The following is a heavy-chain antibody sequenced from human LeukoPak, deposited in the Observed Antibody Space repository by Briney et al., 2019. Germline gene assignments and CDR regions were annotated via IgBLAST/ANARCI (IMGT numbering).Heavy chain of an antibody. J-gene: IGHJ4*02. CDR2: INSDGSWT. CDR1: GNYW. CDR3: ARDVAHSSSWYFDY. Sequence: PGGSLRLSCAASGNYWMHWVRQAPGKGLVWVSHINSDGSWTSYADSVKGRFTISKDNAKNTVYLQMNSLRAEDTAVYHCARDVAHSSSWYFDYWGQGTLVTVSS. V-gene: IGHV3-74*01. D-gene: IGHD6-13*01.